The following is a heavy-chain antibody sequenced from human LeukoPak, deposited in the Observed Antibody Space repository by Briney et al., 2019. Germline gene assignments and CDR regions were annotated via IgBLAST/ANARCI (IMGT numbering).Heavy chain of an antibody. CDR3: ARAHYYYYMDV. CDR1: GGSISSRNYY. J-gene: IGHJ6*03. CDR2: INHSGST. V-gene: IGHV4-39*07. Sequence: PSETLSLTCTVSGGSISSRNYYWGWIRQPPGKGLEWIGEINHSGSTNYNPSLKSRVTISVDTSKNQFSLKLSSVTAADTAVYYCARAHYYYYMDVWGKGTTVTISS.